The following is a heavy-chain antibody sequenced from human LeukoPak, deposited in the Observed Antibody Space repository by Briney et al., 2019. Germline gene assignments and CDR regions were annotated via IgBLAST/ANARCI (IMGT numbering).Heavy chain of an antibody. Sequence: VASVKVSCKASGYTFTSYGISWVRQAPGQGLEWMGWISANDGNTDYPQKLQGRVTMTTDTSTSTAYMELRSLRSDDTAVYYCARDRDYGDYNTQDLFVYWGQGTLVTVSS. D-gene: IGHD4-17*01. V-gene: IGHV1-18*01. CDR2: ISANDGNT. CDR1: GYTFTSYG. J-gene: IGHJ4*02. CDR3: ARDRDYGDYNTQDLFVY.